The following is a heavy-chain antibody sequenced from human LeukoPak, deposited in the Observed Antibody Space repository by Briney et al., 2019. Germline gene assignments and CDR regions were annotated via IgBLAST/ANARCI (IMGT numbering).Heavy chain of an antibody. V-gene: IGHV4-59*12. J-gene: IGHJ4*02. Sequence: KPSETLSLTCTVSGGSIRRYYWSWIRQSPGRGLEWIGYIYSSGSANYNPSLKSRVTMSVDTSKNQFSLKLSSVTAADTAVYYCARDGAGGSYYDYWGQGTLVTVSS. CDR2: IYSSGSA. CDR3: ARDGAGGSYYDY. D-gene: IGHD6-19*01. CDR1: GGSIRRYY.